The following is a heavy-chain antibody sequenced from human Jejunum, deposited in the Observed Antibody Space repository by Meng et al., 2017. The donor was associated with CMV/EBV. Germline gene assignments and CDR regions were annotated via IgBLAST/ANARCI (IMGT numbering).Heavy chain of an antibody. CDR1: GFTFSSYS. D-gene: IGHD3-3*01. J-gene: IGHJ6*02. V-gene: IGHV3-21*01. CDR2: ISSSSSYI. Sequence: SGFTFSSYSMNWVRQAPGKGLEWVSSISSSSSYIYYADSVKGRFTISRDNAKNSLYLQMNSLRAEDTAVYYCAILGSGYSGSHMDVWGQGTTVTVSS. CDR3: AILGSGYSGSHMDV.